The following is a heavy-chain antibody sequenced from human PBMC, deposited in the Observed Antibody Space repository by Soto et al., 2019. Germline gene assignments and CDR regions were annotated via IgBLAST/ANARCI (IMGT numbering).Heavy chain of an antibody. V-gene: IGHV3-21*01. CDR3: AREYSGHYYFDY. D-gene: IGHD5-12*01. CDR2: ISSSSSYI. Sequence: EVQLVASGGGLVKPGGSLRLSCAASGFTFSSYSMNWVRQAPGKGLEWVSSISSSSSYIYYADSVKGRFTISRDNAKNSLYLQMNSLRAEDTAVYYCAREYSGHYYFDYWGQGTLVTVSS. CDR1: GFTFSSYS. J-gene: IGHJ4*02.